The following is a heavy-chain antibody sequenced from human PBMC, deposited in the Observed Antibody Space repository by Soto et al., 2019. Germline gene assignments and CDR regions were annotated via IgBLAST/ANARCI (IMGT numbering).Heavy chain of an antibody. V-gene: IGHV1-69*12. CDR1: GGTFSSYA. Sequence: QVQLVQSGTEVKKPGSSVKISSKASGGTFSSYAISWVRQAPGQGLEWMGGIIPIFGTANYAQKFQGRVTIPADESRNTAKWGRSSLRSGDTAVYSWAREGGVYASTPFDSGGKGTLATVPS. CDR2: IIPIFGTA. CDR3: AREGGVYASTPFDS. D-gene: IGHD6-13*01. J-gene: IGHJ4*02.